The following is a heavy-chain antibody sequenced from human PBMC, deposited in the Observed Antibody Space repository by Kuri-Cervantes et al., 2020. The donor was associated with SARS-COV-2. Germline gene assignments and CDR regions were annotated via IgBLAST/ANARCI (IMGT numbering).Heavy chain of an antibody. J-gene: IGHJ4*02. CDR2: IIPIFGTA. D-gene: IGHD3-3*01. V-gene: IGHV1-69*05. CDR3: ARAGKEEYYDFWSGYYHFDY. Sequence: SVKVSCKASGYTFTDYYMHWVRQAPGQGLEWMGGIIPIFGTANYAQKFQGRVTITTDESTSTAYMELSSLRSEDTAVYYCARAGKEEYYDFWSGYYHFDYWGQGTLVTVSS. CDR1: GYTFTDYY.